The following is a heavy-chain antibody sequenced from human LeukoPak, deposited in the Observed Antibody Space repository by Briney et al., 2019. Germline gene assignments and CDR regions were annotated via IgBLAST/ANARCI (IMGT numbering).Heavy chain of an antibody. D-gene: IGHD2-15*01. V-gene: IGHV4-39*07. J-gene: IGHJ6*03. Sequence: SETLSLTCTVTGGSISSSSYYWGWIRQPPGKGLEWIGSIHYSGSTNYNPSLKSRVTISVDTSKNQFSLKLSSVTAADTAVYYCARGYCSGGSCYSYYYYNYMDVWGKGTTVTVSS. CDR2: IHYSGST. CDR1: GGSISSSSYY. CDR3: ARGYCSGGSCYSYYYYNYMDV.